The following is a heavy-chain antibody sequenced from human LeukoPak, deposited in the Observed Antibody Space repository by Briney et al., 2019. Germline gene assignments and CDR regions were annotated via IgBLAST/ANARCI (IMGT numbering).Heavy chain of an antibody. CDR3: ARDAYYGSGSYPY. CDR2: INPDNGGT. D-gene: IGHD3-10*01. CDR1: GYTFTGYY. V-gene: IGHV1-2*02. Sequence: ASVTVSCKASGYTFTGYYMHWVRQAPGQGLEWMGWINPDNGGTNYAQNFQGRVTMTRDTSISTAYMELSRLRSDDTAVFYCARDAYYGSGSYPYWGQGTLVTVSS. J-gene: IGHJ4*02.